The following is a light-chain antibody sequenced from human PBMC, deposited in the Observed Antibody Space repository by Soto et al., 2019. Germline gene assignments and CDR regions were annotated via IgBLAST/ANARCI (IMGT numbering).Light chain of an antibody. J-gene: IGKJ1*01. CDR3: QQYNNWPPWT. CDR2: GAS. Sequence: IVMTQSPATLSVSPGERATLSCRASQSVSSNLAWYQQKPGQAPRLLIYGASTRATGIPVRFSGSGSGTAFTLTISSLQSEDFAVYYCQQYNNWPPWTCGQGTKVEIK. V-gene: IGKV3-15*01. CDR1: QSVSSN.